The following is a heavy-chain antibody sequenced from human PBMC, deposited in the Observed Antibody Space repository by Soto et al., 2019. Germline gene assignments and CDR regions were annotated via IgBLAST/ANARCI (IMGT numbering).Heavy chain of an antibody. D-gene: IGHD3-10*01. V-gene: IGHV1-69*01. CDR3: AKREMIYASGSYIFSYYGMDV. Sequence: QVRLVQSGAEVKKPGSSVKVSCKASGDSFSTDAISWVRLAPGQGLEWMGGIIPISGTPNYAQKFQGRVTITADESSSTDYIDLSSLTYEYTAVYYWAKREMIYASGSYIFSYYGMDVWGQGTTVTVSS. CDR1: GDSFSTDA. J-gene: IGHJ6*02. CDR2: IIPISGTP.